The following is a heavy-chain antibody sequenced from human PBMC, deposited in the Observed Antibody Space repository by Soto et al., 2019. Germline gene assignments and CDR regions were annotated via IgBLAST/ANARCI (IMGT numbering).Heavy chain of an antibody. J-gene: IGHJ4*02. CDR3: AREDTMVRGIIP. CDR1: GGSFSGYY. Sequence: SETLSLTCAVYGGSFSGYYWSWIRQPPGRGLEWIGEINHSGNTNNYPSFKSRVAISVDTSKNQFSLRLTSVTAADTAFYYCAREDTMVRGIIPWGQGTLVTVSS. CDR2: INHSGNT. V-gene: IGHV4-34*01. D-gene: IGHD3-10*01.